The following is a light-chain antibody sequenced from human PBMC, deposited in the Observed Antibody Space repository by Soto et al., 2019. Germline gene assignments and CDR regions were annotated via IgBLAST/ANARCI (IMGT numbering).Light chain of an antibody. V-gene: IGKV3-20*01. Sequence: EIVLTQSPGTLSLSPGERATLSCRASQSVSSSYLAWYQQKPGQAPRLLIYGASSRATGIPDRFSGSGSGTDFTLTISRLEPEEFAVYYCQQYGSFPGYTFGQGTKLEIK. J-gene: IGKJ2*01. CDR3: QQYGSFPGYT. CDR2: GAS. CDR1: QSVSSSY.